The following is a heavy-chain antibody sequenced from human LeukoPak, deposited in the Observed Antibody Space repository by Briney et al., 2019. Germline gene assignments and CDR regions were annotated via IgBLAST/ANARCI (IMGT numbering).Heavy chain of an antibody. Sequence: ASVKVSCKASGGTFISYAISWVRQAPGQGLEWMGGIIPIFGTANYAQKFQGRVTITADESTSTAYMELSSLRSEDTAVYYCARDRVVGTPLYRYWGQGTLVTVSS. V-gene: IGHV1-69*13. CDR1: GGTFISYA. J-gene: IGHJ4*02. CDR3: ARDRVVGTPLYRY. CDR2: IIPIFGTA. D-gene: IGHD1-14*01.